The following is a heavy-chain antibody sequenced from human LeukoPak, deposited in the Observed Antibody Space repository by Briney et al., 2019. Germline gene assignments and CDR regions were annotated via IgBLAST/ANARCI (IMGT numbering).Heavy chain of an antibody. Sequence: PGGSLRLSCAASGFTFSSYSINCVRQAPGKGLEGVSYISSSTSTTYYADSVKGRFTISRDNAKNSLYLQMNSLRAEDTAVYYCARARAGTYYPYYFDYWGQGTLVTVSS. CDR3: ARARAGTYYPYYFDY. CDR2: ISSSTSTT. D-gene: IGHD1-26*01. J-gene: IGHJ4*02. CDR1: GFTFSSYS. V-gene: IGHV3-48*01.